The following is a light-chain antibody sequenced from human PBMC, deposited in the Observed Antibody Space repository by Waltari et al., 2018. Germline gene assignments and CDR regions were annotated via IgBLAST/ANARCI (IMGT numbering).Light chain of an antibody. J-gene: IGKJ1*01. V-gene: IGKV3-20*01. CDR2: GAS. Sequence: EIVLTQSPGTLSLSPGERGTLSCRASLSVSRVLAWYQQKPGQAPRLLIYGASTRATGIPDRFSGSGSGTDFSLTISRLEPEDFAVYYCQKYDRLPATFGQGTKVEIK. CDR1: LSVSRV. CDR3: QKYDRLPAT.